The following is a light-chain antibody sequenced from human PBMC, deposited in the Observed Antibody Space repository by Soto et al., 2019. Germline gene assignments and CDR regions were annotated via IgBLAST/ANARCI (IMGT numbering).Light chain of an antibody. V-gene: IGKV1-5*01. Sequence: DIQLTQSPSTLSASVGDRFPITFRASQRLTTWLAWYQQRPGKAPQLLIFDASNLESGVPSRFSGSGSGTEFTLTISSLQPDDFATYYCQQYDSYWSFGQGTKVDIK. CDR2: DAS. CDR1: QRLTTW. CDR3: QQYDSYWS. J-gene: IGKJ1*01.